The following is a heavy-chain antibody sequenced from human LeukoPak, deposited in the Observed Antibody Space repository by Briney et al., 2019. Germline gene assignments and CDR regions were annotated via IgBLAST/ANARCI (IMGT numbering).Heavy chain of an antibody. CDR2: IRSKAYGGTT. CDR3: TRGDDRSHSVDAFDI. V-gene: IGHV3-49*03. D-gene: IGHD3-10*01. J-gene: IGHJ3*02. Sequence: GGSLRLSCTASGFTFGDYAMSWFRQAPGKGLEWVGFIRSKAYGGTTEYAASVKGRFTISRDDSKSIAYLQMNSLKTEDTAVYYCTRGDDRSHSVDAFDIWGQGTMVTVSS. CDR1: GFTFGDYA.